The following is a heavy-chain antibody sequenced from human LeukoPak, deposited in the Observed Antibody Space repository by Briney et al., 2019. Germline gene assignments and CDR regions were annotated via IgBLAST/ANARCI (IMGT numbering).Heavy chain of an antibody. CDR2: ISSSSSYI. CDR1: GFTFSSYS. D-gene: IGHD4-17*01. J-gene: IGHJ3*02. CDR3: ARDTTDYGDLNAFDI. V-gene: IGHV3-21*01. Sequence: GGSLRLSCAASGFTFSSYSMNWVRQAPGKGLEWVSSISSSSSYIYYADSVKGRFTISRDNAKNSLYLQMNSLGAEDTAVYYCARDTTDYGDLNAFDIWGQGTMVTVSS.